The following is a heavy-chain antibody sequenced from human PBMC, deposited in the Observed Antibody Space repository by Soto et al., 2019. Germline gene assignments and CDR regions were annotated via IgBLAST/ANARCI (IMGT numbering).Heavy chain of an antibody. Sequence: SLRLSCAASGFTFSTYTMNWVRQAPGKGLEWISSISSGSSYIYYAGSVKGRFTISRDNAKNSLFLQMNSPRADDTAVYYCARDILSGGAYPDSWGQGTKVTVSS. CDR1: GFTFSTYT. D-gene: IGHD3-10*01. CDR3: ARDILSGGAYPDS. CDR2: ISSGSSYI. V-gene: IGHV3-21*01. J-gene: IGHJ5*01.